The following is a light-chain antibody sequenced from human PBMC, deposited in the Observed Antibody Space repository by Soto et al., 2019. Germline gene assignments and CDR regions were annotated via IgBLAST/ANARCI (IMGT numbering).Light chain of an antibody. J-gene: IGKJ2*01. CDR2: DAS. CDR1: QSASSW. Sequence: DIQMTQSPSTLSASVGDRVTITCRASQSASSWLAWYQQKPGKAPNLLIYDASNLQSGVPSRFSGSGSGIEFTLTISSLQTDDFATYYCQQYNSFSPYTFGQGTKLEIK. V-gene: IGKV1-5*01. CDR3: QQYNSFSPYT.